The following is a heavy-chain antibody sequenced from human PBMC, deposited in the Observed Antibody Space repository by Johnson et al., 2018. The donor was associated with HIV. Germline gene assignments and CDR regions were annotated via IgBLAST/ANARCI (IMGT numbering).Heavy chain of an antibody. CDR3: AKGVGATTNDAFDI. D-gene: IGHD1-26*01. Sequence: VQLVESGGGLVQPGRSLRLSCAASGFTFDDYAMHWVRQAPGKGLEWVSGISWNSGSIGYADSVKGRFTISRDNAKNSLYLQMNSMSAEDTALYYCAKGVGATTNDAFDIWRQVTMVTVSS. J-gene: IGHJ3*02. CDR1: GFTFDDYA. CDR2: ISWNSGSI. V-gene: IGHV3-9*01.